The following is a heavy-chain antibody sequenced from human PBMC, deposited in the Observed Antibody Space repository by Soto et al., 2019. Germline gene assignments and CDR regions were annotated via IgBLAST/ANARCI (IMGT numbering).Heavy chain of an antibody. CDR1: GDSVSTDGYY. CDR2: IYYSGST. V-gene: IGHV4-31*03. CDR3: ARDLITMVRDKRSSSPDYYYYYMGV. J-gene: IGHJ6*03. D-gene: IGHD3-10*01. Sequence: SETLSLTCSVSGDSVSTDGYYWSWIRQHPGKGLEWIGYIYYSGSTYYNPSLKSRVTISVDTSKNQFSLKLSSVTAADTAVYYCARDLITMVRDKRSSSPDYYYYYMGVWGKGTTVTVSS.